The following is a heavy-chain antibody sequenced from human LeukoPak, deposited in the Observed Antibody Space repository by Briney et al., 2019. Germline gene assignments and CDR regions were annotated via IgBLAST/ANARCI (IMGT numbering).Heavy chain of an antibody. J-gene: IGHJ4*02. V-gene: IGHV4-59*01. Sequence: SETLSLTCTVSGGSISSYYWSWIRQPPGKGLEWIGYIYYSGSTNYNPSLKSRVTISVDTSKNQFSLKLSSVTAADTAVYYCARGGYSGYEPFDYWGQGTLVTVSS. CDR1: GGSISSYY. D-gene: IGHD5-12*01. CDR2: IYYSGST. CDR3: ARGGYSGYEPFDY.